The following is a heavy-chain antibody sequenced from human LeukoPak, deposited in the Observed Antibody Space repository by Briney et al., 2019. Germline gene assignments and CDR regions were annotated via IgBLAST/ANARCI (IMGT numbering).Heavy chain of an antibody. CDR3: ARAREWGDFWSGYNWFDP. V-gene: IGHV4-4*07. Sequence: SETLSLTCTVSGGSISSYYWSWIRQPAGKGLEWIGRIYTSGSTNYNPSLKSRVTISVDRSKNQFSLKLSSVTAADTAVYYCARAREWGDFWSGYNWFDPWGQGTLVTVSS. CDR2: IYTSGST. D-gene: IGHD3-3*01. J-gene: IGHJ5*02. CDR1: GGSISSYY.